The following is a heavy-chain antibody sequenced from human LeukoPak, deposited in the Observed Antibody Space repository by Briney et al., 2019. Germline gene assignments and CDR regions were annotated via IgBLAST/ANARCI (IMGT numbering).Heavy chain of an antibody. CDR1: GFTFSSYA. J-gene: IGHJ2*01. Sequence: GGSLRLSCAASGFTFSSYAMHWVRQAPGKGLEWVAVISYDGSNKYYADSVKGRFTISRDNSKNTLYLQMNSLRAEDTAVYYCARGRLHEQWLDNWYFDLWGRGTLVTVSS. D-gene: IGHD6-19*01. CDR2: ISYDGSNK. V-gene: IGHV3-30-3*01. CDR3: ARGRLHEQWLDNWYFDL.